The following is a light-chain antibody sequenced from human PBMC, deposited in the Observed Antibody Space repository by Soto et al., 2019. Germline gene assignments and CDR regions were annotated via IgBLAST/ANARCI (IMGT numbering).Light chain of an antibody. J-gene: IGLJ3*02. V-gene: IGLV2-14*03. CDR2: DVS. CDR1: SNDIGGYKY. CDR3: SSYTRTTTLEV. Sequence: QSVLTQPASVSGSPGQSITISCTGTSNDIGGYKYVSWYQHHPGKAPKLMIYDVSNRPSGVSNRFSGSKSGNTASLTISGLQAEDEADYYCSSYTRTTTLEVFGGGTQLTVL.